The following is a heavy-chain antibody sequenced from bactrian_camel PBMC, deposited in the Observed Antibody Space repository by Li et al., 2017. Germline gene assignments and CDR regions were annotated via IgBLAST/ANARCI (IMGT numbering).Heavy chain of an antibody. V-gene: IGHV3S55*01. J-gene: IGHJ4*01. D-gene: IGHD6*01. CDR1: GHTYYSSYC. CDR3: AADPYTVVTSRLSPPSKGEYNY. Sequence: HVQLVESGGGSVQAGGSLRLACAASGHTYYSSYCLGWFRQAPGKEREGVAAIDSDGLAKYADSVKGRFTISQDNAKNTLYLQMNSLKPEDTAMYYCAADPYTVVTSRLSPPSKGEYNYWGQGTQVTVS. CDR2: IDSDGLA.